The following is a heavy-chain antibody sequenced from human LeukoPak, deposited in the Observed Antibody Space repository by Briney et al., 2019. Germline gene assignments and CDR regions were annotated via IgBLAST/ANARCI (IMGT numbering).Heavy chain of an antibody. CDR3: ARYGAYFDY. J-gene: IGHJ4*02. V-gene: IGHV1-8*03. D-gene: IGHD3-10*01. Sequence: GASVKVSCKASGYTFTTLDINWVRQATGQGLEWMGWMNPNSGNTGYAQKFQGRVTITRNTSISTAYMELSSLRSEDTAVYYCARYGAYFDYWGQGTLVTVSS. CDR1: GYTFTTLD. CDR2: MNPNSGNT.